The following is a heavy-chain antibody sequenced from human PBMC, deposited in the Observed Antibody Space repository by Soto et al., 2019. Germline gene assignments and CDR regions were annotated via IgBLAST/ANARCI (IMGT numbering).Heavy chain of an antibody. J-gene: IGHJ4*02. V-gene: IGHV4-31*03. D-gene: IGHD4-4*01. CDR2: IYYSGST. Sequence: SETLSLTCTVSGGSISSGGYYWSWIRQHPGKGLEWIGYIYYSGSTYYNPSLKSRVTISVDTSKNQFSLKLSSVTAADTAVYYCARSPPNYRIDYWGQGTLVTVSS. CDR3: ARSPPNYRIDY. CDR1: GGSISSGGYY.